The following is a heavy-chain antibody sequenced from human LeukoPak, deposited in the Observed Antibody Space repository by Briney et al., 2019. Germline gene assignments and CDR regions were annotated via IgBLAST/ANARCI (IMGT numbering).Heavy chain of an antibody. CDR3: ARRRYYDGSGYLE. J-gene: IGHJ1*01. V-gene: IGHV4-39*01. CDR1: GDSVSRSDSY. CDR2: IYYSGRT. Sequence: SETLSLTCSVSGDSVSRSDSYWDWIRQPTGKGLEWSGTIYYSGRTYYSPSLKSRVTMSVDPSNNQFSLTLRSVTAADTAVYYCARRRYYDGSGYLEWGQGTLLSVSS. D-gene: IGHD3-22*01.